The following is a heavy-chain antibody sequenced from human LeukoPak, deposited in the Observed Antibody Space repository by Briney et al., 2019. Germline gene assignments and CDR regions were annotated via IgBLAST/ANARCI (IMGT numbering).Heavy chain of an antibody. Sequence: GGSLRLSCAASGFIFSSYWMSWVRQAPGKGLEWVSAISNNGGYTYYADSVQGRFTISRDNSKSTLCLQMNSLKAEDTAVYYCAKQLGYCSDGSCYFPYWGQGTLVTVSS. J-gene: IGHJ4*02. CDR1: GFIFSSYW. CDR2: ISNNGGYT. CDR3: AKQLGYCSDGSCYFPY. V-gene: IGHV3-23*01. D-gene: IGHD2-15*01.